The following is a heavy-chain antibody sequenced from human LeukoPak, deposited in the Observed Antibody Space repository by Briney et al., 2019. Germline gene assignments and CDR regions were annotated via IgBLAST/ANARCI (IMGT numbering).Heavy chain of an antibody. CDR1: GGTFSSYA. J-gene: IGHJ6*03. Sequence: SVKVSCKASGGTFSSYAISWVRQAPGQGLEWMGGIIPIFGTANYAQKFQGRVTITTDESTSTAYMELSSLRSEDTAVYYCARTLEYSSSGRGYYYYYMDVWGEGTTVTVSS. CDR2: IIPIFGTA. V-gene: IGHV1-69*05. D-gene: IGHD6-6*01. CDR3: ARTLEYSSSGRGYYYYYMDV.